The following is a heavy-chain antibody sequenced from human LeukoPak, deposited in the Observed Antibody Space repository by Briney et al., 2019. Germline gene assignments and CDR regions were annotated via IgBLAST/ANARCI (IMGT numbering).Heavy chain of an antibody. CDR3: AKDFARAGGDYFDY. Sequence: PGGSLRLSCAASGFTFSNYGMHWVRQAPGKGLEWVALIWFDGSNQYYANSVKGRFTVSRDNSKNTLYLLMNSLRADDTAVYYCAKDFARAGGDYFDYWGQGTLVTVPS. CDR2: IWFDGSNQ. D-gene: IGHD3-16*01. CDR1: GFTFSNYG. J-gene: IGHJ4*02. V-gene: IGHV3-33*06.